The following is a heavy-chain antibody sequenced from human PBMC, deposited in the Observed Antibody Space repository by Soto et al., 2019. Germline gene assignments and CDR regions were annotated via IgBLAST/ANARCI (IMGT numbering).Heavy chain of an antibody. D-gene: IGHD1-26*01. CDR2: ISSSSSYI. CDR1: GFTFSSYS. CDR3: ARETYSGSYYGSPHYYYGMDV. J-gene: IGHJ6*02. V-gene: IGHV3-21*01. Sequence: GGSLRLSCAASGFTFSSYSMNWVRQAPGKGLEWVSSISSSSSYIYYADSVKGRFTISRDNAKNSLYLQMNSLRAEDTAVYYCARETYSGSYYGSPHYYYGMDVWGQGTTVTVSS.